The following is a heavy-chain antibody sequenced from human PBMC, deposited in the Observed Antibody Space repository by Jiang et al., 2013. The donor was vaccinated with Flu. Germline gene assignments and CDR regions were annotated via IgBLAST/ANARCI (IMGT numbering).Heavy chain of an antibody. Sequence: WISAYNGNTNYAQKLQGRVTMTTDTSTSTAYMELRSLRSDDTAVYYCARGGNAPDYWGQGTLVTVSS. J-gene: IGHJ4*02. CDR2: ISAYNGNT. V-gene: IGHV1-18*01. CDR3: ARGGNAPDY. D-gene: IGHD4-23*01.